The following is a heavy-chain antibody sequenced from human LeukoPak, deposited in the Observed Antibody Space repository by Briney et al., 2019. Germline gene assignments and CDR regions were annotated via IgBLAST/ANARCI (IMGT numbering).Heavy chain of an antibody. Sequence: GGSLRLSCAASGFTFSSYEMNWVRQAPGKALEWLSYISSNGDTIHYADSVKGRFTIFRDNAKDSLYLRMNSLRAEDTAVYYCARESAQISRDGFQSYAFDIWGQGTIVTVSS. J-gene: IGHJ3*02. CDR1: GFTFSSYE. CDR2: ISSNGDTI. CDR3: ARESAQISRDGFQSYAFDI. D-gene: IGHD5-24*01. V-gene: IGHV3-48*03.